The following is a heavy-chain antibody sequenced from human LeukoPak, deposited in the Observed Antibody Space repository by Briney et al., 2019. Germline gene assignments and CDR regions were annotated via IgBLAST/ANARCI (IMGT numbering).Heavy chain of an antibody. V-gene: IGHV1-8*01. Sequence: ASVKVPCKASGYTFTSYDINWVRQATGQGLEWMGWMNPNSGNTGYAQKFQGRVTMTRNTSISTAYMELSSLRSEDTAVYYCARGRSRYVWGSYRPTFDYWGQGTLVTVSS. CDR2: MNPNSGNT. CDR3: ARGRSRYVWGSYRPTFDY. J-gene: IGHJ4*02. D-gene: IGHD3-16*02. CDR1: GYTFTSYD.